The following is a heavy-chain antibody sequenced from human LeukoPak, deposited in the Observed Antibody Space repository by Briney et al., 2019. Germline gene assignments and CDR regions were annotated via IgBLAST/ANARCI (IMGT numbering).Heavy chain of an antibody. CDR2: VKGDGGFT. D-gene: IGHD3-3*02. CDR3: LRDGEDFIFDY. J-gene: IGHJ4*02. Sequence: VRSLRLSCAPSGFTFRSYWMHCVRQAPGKGLVWVSRVKGDGGFTNYAHSVYGRFTISRDDATSTLYLHRHSLSAEDTAVYYCLRDGEDFIFDYWGQGRLVTVSS. V-gene: IGHV3-74*01. CDR1: GFTFRSYW.